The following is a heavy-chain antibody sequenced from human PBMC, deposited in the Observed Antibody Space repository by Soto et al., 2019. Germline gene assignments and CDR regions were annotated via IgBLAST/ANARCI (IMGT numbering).Heavy chain of an antibody. Sequence: SETLSLTCTVSGDSITNNDWSWIRQFPGKGLEWIGNVHNNGKTDYNPSLKRRLTLSLDTSKMQFSLKLISLTAADTAVYYCARVRLAGIWYFDFDSWGQGTLVTVSS. V-gene: IGHV4-59*01. CDR2: VHNNGKT. D-gene: IGHD6-13*01. CDR1: GDSITNND. J-gene: IGHJ4*02. CDR3: ARVRLAGIWYFDFDS.